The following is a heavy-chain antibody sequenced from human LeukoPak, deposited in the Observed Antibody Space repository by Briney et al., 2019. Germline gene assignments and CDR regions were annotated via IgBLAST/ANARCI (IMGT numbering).Heavy chain of an antibody. CDR1: GASISSRGYY. CDR2: VYHSGTT. Sequence: SETLSLTCTVSGASISSRGYYWSWIRQSPGKGLAWIGYVYHSGTTAYNPSLESRVAMSADTSKNQMSLRLSSVTAADTALYYCARTSFRGMAVAGIFDYWAREPWSPSPQ. J-gene: IGHJ4*02. V-gene: IGHV4-31*03. CDR3: ARTSFRGMAVAGIFDY. D-gene: IGHD6-19*01.